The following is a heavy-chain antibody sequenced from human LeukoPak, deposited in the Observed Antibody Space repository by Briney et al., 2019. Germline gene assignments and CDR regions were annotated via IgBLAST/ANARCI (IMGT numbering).Heavy chain of an antibody. V-gene: IGHV3-7*01. D-gene: IGHD3-10*01. CDR3: ARGAYGSGSYGDNWFDP. CDR2: IKQDGSEK. Sequence: GGSLRLSCAASGFTFSSYWMSWVRQAPGKGLEWVANIKQDGSEKYYVDSVKGRFTISRDNAKNSLYLQMNSLRAEDTAVYYCARGAYGSGSYGDNWFDPWGQGTLVTVSS. CDR1: GFTFSSYW. J-gene: IGHJ5*02.